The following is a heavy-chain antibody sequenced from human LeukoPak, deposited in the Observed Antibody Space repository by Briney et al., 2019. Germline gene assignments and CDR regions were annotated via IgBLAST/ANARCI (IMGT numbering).Heavy chain of an antibody. V-gene: IGHV4-34*01. Sequence: SETLSLTCAVYGGSFSGYYWSWIRQPPGKGLEWIGEINHSGSTNYNPSLKSRVTISVDTSKNQFSLKLSSVTAADTAVYYCARGRRGLLYYYGMDVWGQGTTVTVSS. CDR1: GGSFSGYY. J-gene: IGHJ6*02. CDR2: INHSGST. D-gene: IGHD5-18*01. CDR3: ARGRRGLLYYYGMDV.